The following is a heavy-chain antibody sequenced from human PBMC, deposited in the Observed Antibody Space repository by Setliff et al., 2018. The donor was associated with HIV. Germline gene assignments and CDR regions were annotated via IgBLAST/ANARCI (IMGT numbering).Heavy chain of an antibody. Sequence: SETLSLTCSVSGGSISNFYWSWIRQPPGKGLEWVGHIYSTGDTNYNPSLKSRVTLSADTSKNQLSLSLTSVTAVDTAVYYCARSALWFGEADWYFDLWGRGTLVTVSS. D-gene: IGHD3-10*01. CDR3: ARSALWFGEADWYFDL. V-gene: IGHV4-4*09. CDR1: GGSISNFY. CDR2: IYSTGDT. J-gene: IGHJ2*01.